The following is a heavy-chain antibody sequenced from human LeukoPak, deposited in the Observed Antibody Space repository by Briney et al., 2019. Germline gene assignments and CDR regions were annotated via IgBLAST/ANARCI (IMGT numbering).Heavy chain of an antibody. Sequence: GGSLRLSCAASGFTFSNYWMTWVRQAPGKGLEWVANIKEGGSEKYYVDSVKGRFTISRDNAKNSAFLQMNSLRAEDTAVYYCARVDSAEKRDFDYWGQGTLVTVSS. CDR3: ARVDSAEKRDFDY. D-gene: IGHD3-22*01. V-gene: IGHV3-7*01. J-gene: IGHJ4*02. CDR2: IKEGGSEK. CDR1: GFTFSNYW.